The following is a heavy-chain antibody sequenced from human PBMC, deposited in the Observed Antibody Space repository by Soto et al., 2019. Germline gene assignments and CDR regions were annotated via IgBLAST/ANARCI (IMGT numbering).Heavy chain of an antibody. J-gene: IGHJ5*02. V-gene: IGHV1-8*01. CDR1: GYTFTSYD. Sequence: ASVKVSCKASGYTFTSYDINWARQATGQGLEWMGWMNPNSGNTGYAQNFQGRVTMTRNTSISTAYMELSSLRSEDTAVYYCARVKSYDILTGYSTWFDPWGQGTLVTVSS. CDR2: MNPNSGNT. CDR3: ARVKSYDILTGYSTWFDP. D-gene: IGHD3-9*01.